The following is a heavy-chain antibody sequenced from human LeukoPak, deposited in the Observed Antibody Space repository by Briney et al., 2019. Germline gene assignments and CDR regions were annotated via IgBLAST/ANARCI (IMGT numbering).Heavy chain of an antibody. J-gene: IGHJ6*03. CDR1: GFTFSSYA. CDR2: ISGSGGST. Sequence: TGGSLRLSCAASGFTFSSYAMSWVRQAPGKGLEWVSAISGSGGSTYYADSVKGRFTISRDNSKNTLYLQMNSLRAEDTAVYYCAKGGAVSSKSITMIRGTRRYYYYMDVWGKGTTVTISS. V-gene: IGHV3-23*01. D-gene: IGHD3-10*01. CDR3: AKGGAVSSKSITMIRGTRRYYYYMDV.